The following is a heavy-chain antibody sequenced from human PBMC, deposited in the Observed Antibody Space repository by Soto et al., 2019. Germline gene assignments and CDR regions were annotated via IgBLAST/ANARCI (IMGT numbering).Heavy chain of an antibody. CDR1: GFTFSSYW. CDR2: IKQDGSEK. CDR3: ARDLGVRSREYSSFY. Sequence: EVQLVESGGGLVQPGGSLRLSCAASGFTFSSYWMSWVRQAPGKGLEWVANIKQDGSEKYYVDSVKGRFTISRDNAKNSLYLQMNSLRAEDTAVYYCARDLGVRSREYSSFYWGQGTLVTVSS. D-gene: IGHD6-6*01. V-gene: IGHV3-7*03. J-gene: IGHJ4*02.